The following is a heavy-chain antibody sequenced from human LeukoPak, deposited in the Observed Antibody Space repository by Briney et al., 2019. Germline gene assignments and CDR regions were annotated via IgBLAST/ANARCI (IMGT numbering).Heavy chain of an antibody. D-gene: IGHD3-10*01. CDR3: ARSPYGSGSYYKKWRPFGY. CDR2: INSDGSST. J-gene: IGHJ4*02. V-gene: IGHV3-74*01. Sequence: GGSLRLSCAASGFTFSSYWMHWVGQAPEKGLVWVSRINSDGSSTSYADSVKGRLTIARDNAKNTLYVQMNSLRAEDTAVYYCARSPYGSGSYYKKWRPFGYWGQGTLVTVSS. CDR1: GFTFSSYW.